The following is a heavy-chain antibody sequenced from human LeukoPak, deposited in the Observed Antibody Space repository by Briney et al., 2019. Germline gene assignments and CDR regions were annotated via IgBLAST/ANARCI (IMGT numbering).Heavy chain of an antibody. J-gene: IGHJ6*02. Sequence: ASVKVSCKASGGTFSSYAISWVRQAPGQGLEWMGWISAYNGNTNYAQKLQGRVTMTTDTSTSTAYMELRSLRSDDTAVYYCARGGDSSGWYSIYYYYGMDVWGQGTTVTVSS. CDR3: ARGGDSSGWYSIYYYYGMDV. V-gene: IGHV1-18*01. CDR1: GGTFSSYA. CDR2: ISAYNGNT. D-gene: IGHD6-19*01.